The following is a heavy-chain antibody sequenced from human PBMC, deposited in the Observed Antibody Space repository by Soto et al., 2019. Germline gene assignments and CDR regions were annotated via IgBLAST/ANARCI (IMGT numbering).Heavy chain of an antibody. V-gene: IGHV4-30-2*01. D-gene: IGHD3-10*01. CDR3: ASVKGYYGSGSTGYFDY. CDR1: GGSISSGGYS. J-gene: IGHJ4*02. Sequence: SETLSLTCAVSGGSISSGGYSWSWIRQPPGKGLEWIGYIYHSGSTYYSPSLKSRVTISVDRSKNQFSLKLSSVTAADTAVYYCASVKGYYGSGSTGYFDYWGQGTLVTVSS. CDR2: IYHSGST.